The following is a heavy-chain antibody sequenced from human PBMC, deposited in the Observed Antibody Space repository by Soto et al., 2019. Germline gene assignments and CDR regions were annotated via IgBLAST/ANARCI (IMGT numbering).Heavy chain of an antibody. CDR3: ARHGYCSGGSCYHYYYYYMDV. D-gene: IGHD2-15*01. V-gene: IGHV4-59*08. J-gene: IGHJ6*03. CDR1: GGSISSYY. Sequence: ASETLSLTCTVSGGSISSYYWSWIRQPPGKGLEWIGYIYYSGSTNYNPSLKSRVTISVGTSKNQFSLKLSSVTAADTAVYYCARHGYCSGGSCYHYYYYYMDVWGKGTTVTVSS. CDR2: IYYSGST.